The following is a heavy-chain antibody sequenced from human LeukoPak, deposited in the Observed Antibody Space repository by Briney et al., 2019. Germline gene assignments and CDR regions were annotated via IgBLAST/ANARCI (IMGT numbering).Heavy chain of an antibody. CDR2: IYYSGST. V-gene: IGHV4-39*01. CDR3: ARVLADFWSGYSKGYYYYYYMDV. CDR1: GGSISSSSYY. D-gene: IGHD3-3*01. Sequence: PSETLSLTCTVSGGSISSSSYYWGWIRQPPGKGLEWIGRIYYSGSTYYNPSLKSRVTISVDTSKNQFSLKLSSVAAADTAVYYCARVLADFWSGYSKGYYYYYYMDVWGKGTTATVSS. J-gene: IGHJ6*03.